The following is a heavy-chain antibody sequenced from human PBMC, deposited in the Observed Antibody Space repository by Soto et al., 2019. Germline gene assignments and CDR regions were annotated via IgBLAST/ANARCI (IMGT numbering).Heavy chain of an antibody. CDR1: GFTFSSYS. CDR3: ARVIGYCSSTSCYYIDP. V-gene: IGHV3-21*01. CDR2: ISSSSSYI. D-gene: IGHD2-2*01. J-gene: IGHJ5*02. Sequence: PGGSLRLSCAASGFTFSSYSMSWVRQAPGKGLEWVSSISSSSSYIYYADSVKGRFTISRDNAKNSLYLQMNSLRAEDTAVYYCARVIGYCSSTSCYYIDPWGQGTLVTVSS.